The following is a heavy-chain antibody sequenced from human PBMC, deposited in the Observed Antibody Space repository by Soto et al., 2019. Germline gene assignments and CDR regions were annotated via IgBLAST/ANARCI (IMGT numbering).Heavy chain of an antibody. CDR1: GFTFSSND. D-gene: IGHD3-22*01. J-gene: IGHJ3*01. Sequence: EVQLVESGGGLIQPGGSLRLSCAASGFTFSSNDMNWVRQAPGKGLEWVSLIYSGGSTYYADSVKGRFTISRDNSKNTFYLPMSSLRAEDTAVYYCATRPLLPGAPWCQGTMVTCSS. CDR3: ATRPLLPGAP. CDR2: IYSGGST. V-gene: IGHV3-53*01.